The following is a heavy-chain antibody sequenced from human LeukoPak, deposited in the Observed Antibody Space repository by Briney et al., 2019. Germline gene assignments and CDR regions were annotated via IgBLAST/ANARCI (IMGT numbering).Heavy chain of an antibody. V-gene: IGHV4-59*01. CDR3: AGEGGGGGSYLIFDY. Sequence: SETLSLTCTVSGGSISSYYWSWIRQPPGKGLEWIGYIYYSGSTNYNPSLKSRVTISVDTSKNQFSLKLSSVTAADTAVYYCAGEGGGGGSYLIFDYWGQGTLVTVSS. J-gene: IGHJ4*02. D-gene: IGHD1-26*01. CDR1: GGSISSYY. CDR2: IYYSGST.